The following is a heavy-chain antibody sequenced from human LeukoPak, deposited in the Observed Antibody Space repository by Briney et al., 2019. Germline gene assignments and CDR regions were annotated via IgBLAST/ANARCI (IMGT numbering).Heavy chain of an antibody. CDR2: ISGSGETI. CDR1: GFTFSSSA. V-gene: IGHV3-23*01. CDR3: AKVVVSGNGDYFDF. D-gene: IGHD2-8*01. J-gene: IGHJ4*02. Sequence: GGSLRLSCAASGFTFSSSAMAWVRLAPGKGLEWVSSISGSGETIHYADSVKGRFPISRDNSKSTLSLQTNSLRAEDTAIYYCAKVVVSGNGDYFDFWGQGTLVTVAS.